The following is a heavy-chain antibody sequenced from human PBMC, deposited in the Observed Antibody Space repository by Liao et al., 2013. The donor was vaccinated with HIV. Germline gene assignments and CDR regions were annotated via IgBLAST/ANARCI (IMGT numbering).Heavy chain of an antibody. CDR2: IYYSGST. V-gene: IGHV4-59*01. Sequence: HVQLQESGPGLVKPSETLSLTCTVSGDSISSYYWSWIRQPPGKGLEWIGYIYYSGSTNYNPSLKTRVTISVDTSKNQFSLKLSSVTAADTAVYYCAKAPEGYCSGGSCYGSYWYFDLWGQGTLVTVSS. D-gene: IGHD2-15*01. CDR3: AKAPEGYCSGGSCYGSYWYFDL. CDR1: GDSISSYY. J-gene: IGHJ2*01.